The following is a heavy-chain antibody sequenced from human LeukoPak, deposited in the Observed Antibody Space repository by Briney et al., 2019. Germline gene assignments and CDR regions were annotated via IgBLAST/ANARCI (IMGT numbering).Heavy chain of an antibody. CDR2: IYYSGGT. J-gene: IGHJ4*02. V-gene: IGHV4-59*12. Sequence: SETLSLTCTVSGGSISSYYWSWIRQPPGKGLEWIGYIYYSGGTNYNPSLKSRVTISVDTSKNQFSLKLSSVTAADTAVYYCARGSGNYPFDYWGQGTLVTVSS. D-gene: IGHD1-26*01. CDR3: ARGSGNYPFDY. CDR1: GGSISSYY.